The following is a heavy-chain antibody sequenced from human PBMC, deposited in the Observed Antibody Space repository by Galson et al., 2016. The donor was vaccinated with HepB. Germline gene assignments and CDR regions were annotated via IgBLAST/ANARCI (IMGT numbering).Heavy chain of an antibody. CDR1: GYSFTNYW. V-gene: IGHV5-51*01. Sequence: QSGAEVKKPGESLKISCKGSGYSFTNYWIGWVRQMPGKGLEWMGLIYPGDSDTRYSPSFQGQVTISTDKSISTAYLQWSSLRASDTAMYYCARRGCSVGSCYDYWGQGTLVTVSS. J-gene: IGHJ4*02. CDR3: ARRGCSVGSCYDY. CDR2: IYPGDSDT. D-gene: IGHD2-15*01.